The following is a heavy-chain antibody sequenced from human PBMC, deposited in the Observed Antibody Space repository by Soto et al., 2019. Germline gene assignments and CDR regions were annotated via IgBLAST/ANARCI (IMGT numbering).Heavy chain of an antibody. Sequence: LRLSCEGSGFTFTDYYMTWIRQAPGEGLEWVAYINTLSTAIYYADSVKGRFTISRDNAKNSLYLQMNGLRAEDTATYYCARRLQWQLRPLDSWGRGTLVTVSS. CDR1: GFTFTDYY. J-gene: IGHJ4*02. CDR3: ARRLQWQLRPLDS. CDR2: INTLSTAI. V-gene: IGHV3-11*01. D-gene: IGHD6-19*01.